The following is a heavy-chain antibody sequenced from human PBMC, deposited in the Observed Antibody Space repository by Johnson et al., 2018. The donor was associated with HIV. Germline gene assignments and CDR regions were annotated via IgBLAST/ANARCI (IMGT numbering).Heavy chain of an antibody. CDR2: ISYDGSNK. Sequence: QVQLVESAGGVVQPGRSLRLSCAASGFTFSTYGMHWVRQAPGKGLEWVAVISYDGSNKYYADSVKGRFTISRDNAKNSLYLQMNSLRAEDTAVYYCARRRRYGDVFDIWGQGTMVTVSS. J-gene: IGHJ3*02. CDR3: ARRRRYGDVFDI. D-gene: IGHD5-24*01. V-gene: IGHV3-30*03. CDR1: GFTFSTYG.